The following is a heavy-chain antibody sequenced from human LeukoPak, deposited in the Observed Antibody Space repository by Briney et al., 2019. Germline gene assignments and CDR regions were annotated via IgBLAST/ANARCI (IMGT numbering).Heavy chain of an antibody. CDR1: RFNFDDYA. CDR2: ISWNGGTI. D-gene: IGHD5-12*01. Sequence: PGGSLRLSCAASRFNFDDYAMHWVRQAPGKGLEWVSGISWNGGTIGYVDSVKGRFTVSRDNAKNSLYLQMDSLRPEDTALYYCTNGSGTLVAAIDYWGQGTLVTVSS. V-gene: IGHV3-9*01. CDR3: TNGSGTLVAAIDY. J-gene: IGHJ4*02.